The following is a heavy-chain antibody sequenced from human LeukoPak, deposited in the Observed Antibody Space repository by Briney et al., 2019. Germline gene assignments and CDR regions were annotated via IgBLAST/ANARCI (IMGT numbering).Heavy chain of an antibody. D-gene: IGHD6-6*01. V-gene: IGHV4-59*01. CDR2: IYYSGSN. CDR3: ARLSPGAARDFDY. J-gene: IGHJ4*02. Sequence: SETLFLTCTVSGGSISSYYWRSIRQTTGKGVGRIGYIYYSGSNNYNPSLKSRVTISVDTSKNQFSLKLSSVTAADTAVYYCARLSPGAARDFDYWGQGTLVTVSS. CDR1: GGSISSYY.